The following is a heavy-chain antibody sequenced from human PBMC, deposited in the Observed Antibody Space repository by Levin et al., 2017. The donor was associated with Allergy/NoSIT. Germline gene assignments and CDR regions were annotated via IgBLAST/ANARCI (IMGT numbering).Heavy chain of an antibody. D-gene: IGHD6-13*01. CDR3: ATEYSSSSLGY. V-gene: IGHV4-4*07. CDR1: GGSISRDF. CDR2: IYTSGST. Sequence: SETLSLTCTVSGGSISRDFWSWIRQPAGKGLEWIGRIYTSGSTNYNPSLKSRVTMSVDTSKNQFSLKLTSVTAADTAIYYCATEYSSSSLGYWGQGTLVTVSS. J-gene: IGHJ4*02.